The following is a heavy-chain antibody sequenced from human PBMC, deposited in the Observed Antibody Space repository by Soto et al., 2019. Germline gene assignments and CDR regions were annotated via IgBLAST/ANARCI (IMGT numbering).Heavy chain of an antibody. V-gene: IGHV4-59*01. CDR3: ARGQDSSIWPAYYYYYYYMDV. J-gene: IGHJ6*03. D-gene: IGHD6-13*01. CDR1: GGSISSYY. CDR2: IYYSGST. Sequence: QVQLQESGPGLAKPSETLSLTCTVYGGSISSYYWSWIRQPPGKGLEWIGYIYYSGSTNYNPSLKSRVTISVDTSKNQFSLKLSSVTAADTAVYYCARGQDSSIWPAYYYYYYYMDVWGKGTTVTVSS.